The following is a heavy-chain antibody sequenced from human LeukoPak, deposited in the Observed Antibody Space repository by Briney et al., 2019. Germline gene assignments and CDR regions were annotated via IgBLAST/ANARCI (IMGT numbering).Heavy chain of an antibody. CDR1: GGSLSSYY. V-gene: IGHV4-59*08. Sequence: SETLSLTCTVSGGSLSSYYWNWIRQTPGKGLEWIGYMYDSGSTKYNPSLKSRVTISVDTSKNQFFLRLTSVTAADTAVYYCARHSGRDSSCPWGQGTLVAVSS. D-gene: IGHD6-6*01. CDR3: ARHSGRDSSCP. J-gene: IGHJ4*02. CDR2: MYDSGST.